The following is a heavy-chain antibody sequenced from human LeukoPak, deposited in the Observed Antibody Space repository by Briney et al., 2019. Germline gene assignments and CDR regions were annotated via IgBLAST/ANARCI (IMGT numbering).Heavy chain of an antibody. CDR3: ATLNYGGKRNDAFDI. D-gene: IGHD4-23*01. CDR1: GGSISTYY. V-gene: IGHV4-59*01. CDR2: IYYGGST. Sequence: SQTLSLTCTVSGGSISTYYWTWIRQPPGKGLEWIGYIYYGGSTNYNPSLKSRVTISADTSKNHFSLKVSAVTAADTAVYYCATLNYGGKRNDAFDIWGQGTMVTVSS. J-gene: IGHJ3*02.